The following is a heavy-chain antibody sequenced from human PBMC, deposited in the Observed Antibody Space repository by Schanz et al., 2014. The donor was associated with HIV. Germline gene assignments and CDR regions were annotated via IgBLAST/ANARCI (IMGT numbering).Heavy chain of an antibody. CDR1: GFTFSSYG. Sequence: DVQLVESGGGLVKPGGSLRLSCSVSGFTFSSYGMNWVRQAPGKGLEWVSSITSGGYIYYADSLRGRFTISRDNARNSLYLQMNSLRAEDTAVYYCARSLSGDYVVSFDYWGQGTLVTVSS. CDR2: ITSGGYI. D-gene: IGHD4-17*01. CDR3: ARSLSGDYVVSFDY. V-gene: IGHV3-21*01. J-gene: IGHJ4*02.